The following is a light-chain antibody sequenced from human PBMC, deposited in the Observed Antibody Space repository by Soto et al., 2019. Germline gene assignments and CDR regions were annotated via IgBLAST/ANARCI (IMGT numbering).Light chain of an antibody. CDR2: LNSDGSH. J-gene: IGLJ2*01. Sequence: QSVLTQSPSASASLGASVKLTYTLSSGHSSYAIAWHQQQPEKDPRYLMKLNSDGSHSKGDGIPDRFSGSSSGAERYLTISSLQSEDEADYYCQTWGTGIQVFGGGTKLTVL. CDR1: SGHSSYA. CDR3: QTWGTGIQV. V-gene: IGLV4-69*01.